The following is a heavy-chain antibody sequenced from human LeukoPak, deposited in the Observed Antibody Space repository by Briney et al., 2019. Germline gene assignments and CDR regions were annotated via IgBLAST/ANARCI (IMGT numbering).Heavy chain of an antibody. Sequence: GGSLRLSCAASGFTFSGYAMSWVRQAPEKGLEWVSVISGGGGSTYYADSVKGRFTISRDNSRNTLYLQVNSLRAEDTAVYYCAKGAYYYGSGSRYYFDYCGQGTLVTVSS. V-gene: IGHV3-23*01. CDR1: GFTFSGYA. CDR3: AKGAYYYGSGSRYYFDY. J-gene: IGHJ4*02. D-gene: IGHD3-10*01. CDR2: ISGGGGST.